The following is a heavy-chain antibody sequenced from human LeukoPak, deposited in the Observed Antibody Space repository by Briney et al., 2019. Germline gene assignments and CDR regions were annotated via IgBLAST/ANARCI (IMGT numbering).Heavy chain of an antibody. V-gene: IGHV4-30-4*01. CDR3: ARDKWVKAGDSWLHYAMDV. CDR2: MYYSGST. Sequence: SSETLSLTCGVSGGSLRSDDSYWTWILQPPGKGLEWIGYMYYSGSTYYNPSLKSRVTISEDISKNQVSLKLTSVTDADTAVYYCARDKWVKAGDSWLHYAMDVWGQGTTVTV. J-gene: IGHJ6*02. CDR1: GGSLRSDDSY. D-gene: IGHD5-12*01.